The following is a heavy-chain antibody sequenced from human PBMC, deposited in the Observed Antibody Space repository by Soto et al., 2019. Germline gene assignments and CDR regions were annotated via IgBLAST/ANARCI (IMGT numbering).Heavy chain of an antibody. D-gene: IGHD2-2*01. CDR2: INPSGGTT. Sequence: QVQLVQSGAEVKKPGASVKVSCKASGYTFISYYTHWVRQAPGQGLEWMGMINPSGGTTRYAQKFQGSVTMGRDTSKRTVYMELSSLRSEDTAVYYCARSWWVTDQLLAYNCLGTWGRGTLVSVSS. J-gene: IGHJ5*01. CDR1: GYTFISYY. V-gene: IGHV1-46*03. CDR3: ARSWWVTDQLLAYNCLGT.